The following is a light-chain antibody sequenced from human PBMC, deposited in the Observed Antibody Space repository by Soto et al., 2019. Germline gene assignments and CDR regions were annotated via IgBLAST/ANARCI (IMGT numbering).Light chain of an antibody. Sequence: EIVLTQSPGTLSLSPGERATLSCRASQYVSTTFFAWYQQKPGQAPRLLIYGTSNRATGIPDRFSGSGSGTDFTLTISRPEPEDFALYYCQQYGSSPLTFGGGTRMEI. CDR1: QYVSTTF. CDR2: GTS. CDR3: QQYGSSPLT. J-gene: IGKJ4*01. V-gene: IGKV3-20*01.